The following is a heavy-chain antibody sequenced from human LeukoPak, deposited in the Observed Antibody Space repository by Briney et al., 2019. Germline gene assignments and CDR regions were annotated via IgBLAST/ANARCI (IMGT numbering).Heavy chain of an antibody. Sequence: ASLKVSCKASGYTFTDYYMHWVRQTPGHGLEWMGWIYPDNGGTNYAQKFQGRVTMTRNTSISTAYMELSRLRSDDTAVYYWARGHYDSRGYYHIDYWGQGTLVTVPS. CDR1: GYTFTDYY. CDR2: IYPDNGGT. J-gene: IGHJ4*02. V-gene: IGHV1-2*02. CDR3: ARGHYDSRGYYHIDY. D-gene: IGHD3-22*01.